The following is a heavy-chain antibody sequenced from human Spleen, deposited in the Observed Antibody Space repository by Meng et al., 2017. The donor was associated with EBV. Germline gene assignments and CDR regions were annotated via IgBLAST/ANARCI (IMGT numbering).Heavy chain of an antibody. CDR2: IDPTSGVT. CDR1: GYLFTGYY. V-gene: IGHV1-2*06. Sequence: QAQVVEAGCGVKKPGASVMVSCKTSGYLFTGYYMHWVRQAPGQGLQWMGRIDPTSGVTVYAQKFQGRVTMTRDTSISTGYMDLSGLRSDDTAVYYCARGSRTGFGDIIADWGQGTLVTVSS. J-gene: IGHJ1*01. CDR3: ARGSRTGFGDIIAD. D-gene: IGHD3-10*01.